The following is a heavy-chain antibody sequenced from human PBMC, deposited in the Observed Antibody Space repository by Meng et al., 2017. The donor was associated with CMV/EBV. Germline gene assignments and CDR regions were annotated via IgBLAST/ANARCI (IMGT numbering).Heavy chain of an antibody. CDR1: GFTFISYG. D-gene: IGHD6-6*01. J-gene: IGHJ4*02. CDR2: IWYDGSNK. V-gene: IGHV3-33*06. CDR3: AKDFTYSSSPAYYFDY. Sequence: SGFTFISYGMHCVRQAPGKGLEWVAVIWYDGSNKYYADSVKRRFTISRDNSKNTLYLQMNSLRAEDTAVYYCAKDFTYSSSPAYYFDYWGQGTLVTVSS.